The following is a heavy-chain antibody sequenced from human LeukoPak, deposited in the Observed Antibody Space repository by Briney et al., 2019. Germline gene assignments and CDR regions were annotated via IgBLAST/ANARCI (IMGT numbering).Heavy chain of an antibody. CDR1: GYTFTGYY. CDR2: INPNSGGT. Sequence: ASVKVSCKASGYTFTGYYMHWVRQAPGQGLEWMGWINPNSGGTNYAQKFQGRVTMTRDTSISTAYMELSRLRSDDTAVYYCARAGSTVIVVVITLFDYWGQGTLVTVSS. V-gene: IGHV1-2*02. J-gene: IGHJ4*02. D-gene: IGHD3-22*01. CDR3: ARAGSTVIVVVITLFDY.